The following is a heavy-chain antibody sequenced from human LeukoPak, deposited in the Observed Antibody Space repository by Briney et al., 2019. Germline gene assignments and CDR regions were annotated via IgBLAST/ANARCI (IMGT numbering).Heavy chain of an antibody. D-gene: IGHD4-11*01. CDR3: ARGKGNYGYYYYYMDV. J-gene: IGHJ6*03. Sequence: SETLSLTCAVYGGSFSGYYWSWIRQPPGKGLEWIGEINHSGSTNYNPSLKSRVTISVDTSKNQFSLKLSSVTAADTAVYYCARGKGNYGYYYYYMDVWGEGTTVTVSS. CDR2: INHSGST. V-gene: IGHV4-34*01. CDR1: GGSFSGYY.